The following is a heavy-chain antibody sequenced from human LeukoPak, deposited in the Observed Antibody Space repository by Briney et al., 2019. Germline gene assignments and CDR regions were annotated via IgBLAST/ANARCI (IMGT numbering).Heavy chain of an antibody. V-gene: IGHV3-23*01. D-gene: IGHD2-21*01. CDR3: AKISPDVVDRWFDP. Sequence: GGSLRLSCAASGFTFSSYSMNWVRQAPGKGLEWVSAISGSGGSTYYADSVKGRFTISRDNSKNTLYLQMNSLRAEDTAVYYCAKISPDVVDRWFDPWGQGTLVTVSS. J-gene: IGHJ5*02. CDR2: ISGSGGST. CDR1: GFTFSSYS.